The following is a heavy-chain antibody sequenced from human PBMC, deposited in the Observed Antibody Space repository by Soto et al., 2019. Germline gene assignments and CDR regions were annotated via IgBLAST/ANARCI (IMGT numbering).Heavy chain of an antibody. Sequence: QLQLQESGPGLVKPSETLSLTCSVSGGSISSSSYFWGWIRQPPGKGLAWIGCISYSGSTYYNPSRKSRVTVSVDTAKNQVSLKLSSVTAADTAVYYCARHPSDIWFEPWGNGTLVTVSS. D-gene: IGHD2-21*02. V-gene: IGHV4-39*01. J-gene: IGHJ5*02. CDR3: ARHPSDIWFEP. CDR1: GGSISSSSYF. CDR2: ISYSGST.